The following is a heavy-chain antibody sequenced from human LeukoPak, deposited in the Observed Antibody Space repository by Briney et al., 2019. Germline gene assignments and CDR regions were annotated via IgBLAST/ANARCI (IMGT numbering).Heavy chain of an antibody. CDR3: AKHNSGNFIYFDS. J-gene: IGHJ4*02. CDR1: GFTFSLYA. CDR2: ITGSGGTT. D-gene: IGHD1-26*01. V-gene: IGHV3-23*01. Sequence: GGSLRLSCAASGFTFSLYAMSWARQAPGKGLEWVSGITGSGGTTYYADSVKGRFTLSRDNSKNTLYLQMNSLGAEDTAVYYCAKHNSGNFIYFDSWGQGALVTVSS.